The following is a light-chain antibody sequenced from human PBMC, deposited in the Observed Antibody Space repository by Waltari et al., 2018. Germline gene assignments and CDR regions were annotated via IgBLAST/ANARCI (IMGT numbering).Light chain of an antibody. Sequence: QSALTQPASVSGSPGQSITISCTGTSSDVGGYNYVSWYQQHPGKAPRLMIYDVRNRPSGVSNRFSGSKSGYTASLTISGLQAEDEADYYCYSYTASTTYVFGTGTKVTVL. CDR2: DVR. V-gene: IGLV2-14*01. CDR3: YSYTASTTYV. J-gene: IGLJ1*01. CDR1: SSDVGGYNY.